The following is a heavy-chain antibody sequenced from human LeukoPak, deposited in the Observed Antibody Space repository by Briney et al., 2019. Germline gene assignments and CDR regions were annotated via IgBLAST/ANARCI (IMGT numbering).Heavy chain of an antibody. J-gene: IGHJ4*02. CDR1: GFTVSSNY. CDR3: AKQSSIAARPGSSAPKYYFDY. Sequence: PGGSLRLSCAASGFTVSSNYMSWVRQAPGKGLEWVSAISGSGGSTYYADSVKGRFTISRDNSKNTLYLQMNSLRAEDTAVYYCAKQSSIAARPGSSAPKYYFDYWGQGTLVTVSS. V-gene: IGHV3-23*01. CDR2: ISGSGGST. D-gene: IGHD6-6*01.